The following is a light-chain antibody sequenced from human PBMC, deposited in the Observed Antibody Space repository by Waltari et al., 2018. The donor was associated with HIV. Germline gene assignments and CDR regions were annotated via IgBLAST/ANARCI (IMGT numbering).Light chain of an antibody. CDR1: QTIVRF. Sequence: DIQMTQFPSSLSASVGDRVTITCRASQTIVRFLNWFQQKPGKAPQLLIHSASNLQSGVPSRFSGGASGTDFTLTISSLQPEDFATYYCQQTYLVPLTFGPGTKVDIK. J-gene: IGKJ3*01. CDR2: SAS. V-gene: IGKV1-39*01. CDR3: QQTYLVPLT.